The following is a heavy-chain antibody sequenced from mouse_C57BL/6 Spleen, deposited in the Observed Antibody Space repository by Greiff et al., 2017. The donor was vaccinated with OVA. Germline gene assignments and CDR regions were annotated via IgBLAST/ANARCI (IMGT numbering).Heavy chain of an antibody. J-gene: IGHJ4*01. Sequence: VQLQQPGAELVRPGSSVKLSCKASGYTFTSYWMHWVKQRPIQGLEWIGNIDPSDSETHYNQKFKDKATLTVDKSSSTAYMQLSSLTSEDSAVYYCARWRDYMRDYWGQGTSVTVSS. CDR3: ARWRDYMRDY. V-gene: IGHV1-52*01. CDR1: GYTFTSYW. CDR2: IDPSDSET. D-gene: IGHD2-12*01.